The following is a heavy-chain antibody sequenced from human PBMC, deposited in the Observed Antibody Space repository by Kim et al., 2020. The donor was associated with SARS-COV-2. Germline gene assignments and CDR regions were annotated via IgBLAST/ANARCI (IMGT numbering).Heavy chain of an antibody. J-gene: IGHJ4*02. D-gene: IGHD6-13*01. Sequence: GGSLRLSCAASGFTFSSYGMHWVRQAPGKGLEWVAVISYDGSNKYYADSVKGRFTISRDNSKNTLYLQMNSLRAEDTAMYYCAKDPGSSSWKIDYWGQGT. CDR1: GFTFSSYG. V-gene: IGHV3-30*18. CDR3: AKDPGSSSWKIDY. CDR2: ISYDGSNK.